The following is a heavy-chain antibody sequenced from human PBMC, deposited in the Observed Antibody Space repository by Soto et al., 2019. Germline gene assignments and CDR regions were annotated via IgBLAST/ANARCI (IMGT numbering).Heavy chain of an antibody. Sequence: SETLSLTCTVSGGSLSSFYWSWIRQPPGKGLEWIGFVYYSGSTNSNPSLKSRVTMSVDTSKNQFSLKLSSVTAADTAIYYCATLTGNNWFDPWGQGTLVTVSS. J-gene: IGHJ5*02. CDR2: VYYSGST. D-gene: IGHD1-20*01. V-gene: IGHV4-59*01. CDR1: GGSLSSFY. CDR3: ATLTGNNWFDP.